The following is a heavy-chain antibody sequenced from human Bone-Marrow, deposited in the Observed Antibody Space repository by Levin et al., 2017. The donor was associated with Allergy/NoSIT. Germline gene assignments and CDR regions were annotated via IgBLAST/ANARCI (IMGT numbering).Heavy chain of an antibody. CDR2: IYYSGTT. V-gene: IGHV4-59*01. J-gene: IGHJ3*01. D-gene: IGHD1-26*01. CDR1: VDSFTSYY. Sequence: SQTLSLTCSVSVDSFTSYYWTWIRQSPGKGLEWIGFIYYSGTTKNNPSLKSRVYMSVDTSRKQFSLQLTSVTTADTAVYYCAATPKVGTDAFDFWGQGTVVTVSS. CDR3: AATPKVGTDAFDF.